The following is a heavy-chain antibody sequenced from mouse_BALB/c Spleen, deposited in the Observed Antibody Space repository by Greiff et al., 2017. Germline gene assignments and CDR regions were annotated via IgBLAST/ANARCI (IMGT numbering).Heavy chain of an antibody. CDR1: GYTFTDYE. Sequence: QVQLQQSGAELVRPGASVTLSCKASGYTFTDYEMHWVKQTPVHGLEWIGAIDPETGGTAYNQKFKGKATLTADKSSSTAYMELRSLTSEDSAVYYCTNGIMITTGYWGQGTTLTVSS. CDR3: TNGIMITTGY. J-gene: IGHJ2*01. CDR2: IDPETGGT. V-gene: IGHV1-15*01. D-gene: IGHD2-4*01.